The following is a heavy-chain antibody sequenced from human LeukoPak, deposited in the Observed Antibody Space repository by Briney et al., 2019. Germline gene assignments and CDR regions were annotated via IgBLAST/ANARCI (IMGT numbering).Heavy chain of an antibody. V-gene: IGHV3-7*05. Sequence: PGGSLRLSCAASGFEFSRYRMTWVRQAPGKGLEWVANIEEDGSEKYYVDSVKGRFTISRDNAKNSLYLQMNSLRAEDTAVYYCARVTYGDYYWGQGTLVTVSS. CDR3: ARVTYGDYY. CDR1: GFEFSRYR. J-gene: IGHJ4*02. CDR2: IEEDGSEK. D-gene: IGHD4-17*01.